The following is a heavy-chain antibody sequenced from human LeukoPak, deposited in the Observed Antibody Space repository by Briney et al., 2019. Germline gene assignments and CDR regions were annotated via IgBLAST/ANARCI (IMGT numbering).Heavy chain of an antibody. CDR1: GYTFTGYY. Sequence: ASVKVSCKASGYTFTGYYMHWVRQAPGQGLEWMGWINPNSGGTNYAQKFQGRVTMTRDTSISTAYMELSRLRSDDTAVYYCARSRGVYYYGSGSYFDYWGQGTLVTVSS. CDR3: ARSRGVYYYGSGSYFDY. D-gene: IGHD3-10*01. J-gene: IGHJ4*02. V-gene: IGHV1-2*02. CDR2: INPNSGGT.